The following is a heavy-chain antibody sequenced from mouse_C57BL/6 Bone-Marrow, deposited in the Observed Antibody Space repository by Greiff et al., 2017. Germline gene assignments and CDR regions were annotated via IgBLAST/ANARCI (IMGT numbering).Heavy chain of an antibody. Sequence: VQLQQSGAELVRPGASVKLSCTASGFNIKDDYMHWVKQRPEQGLEWIGWIDPEDGATEYASKFQGKATITADQSSNPAYLQLSSLTSEDPAVYYCTSNFYWYFDVWGTGTTVTVSS. J-gene: IGHJ1*03. CDR2: IDPEDGAT. CDR1: GFNIKDDY. V-gene: IGHV14-4*01. D-gene: IGHD4-1*02. CDR3: TSNFYWYFDV.